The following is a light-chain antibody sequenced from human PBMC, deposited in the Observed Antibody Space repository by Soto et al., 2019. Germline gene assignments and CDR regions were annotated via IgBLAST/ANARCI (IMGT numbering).Light chain of an antibody. Sequence: DIQVTQSPSTLSASVGDAVTITCRASESIDNWLAWYQQKPGKAPNLLIFAASTLVRGVPSKFSGRGSGTDFTLTISSLQADDFATYYCQQYHTDWTFGQGTKVDIK. CDR3: QQYHTDWT. V-gene: IGKV1-5*01. CDR1: ESIDNW. CDR2: AAS. J-gene: IGKJ1*01.